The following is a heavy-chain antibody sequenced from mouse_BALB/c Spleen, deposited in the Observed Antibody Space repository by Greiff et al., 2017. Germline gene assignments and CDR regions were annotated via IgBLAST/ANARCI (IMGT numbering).Heavy chain of an antibody. CDR2: ISSGGST. V-gene: IGHV5-6-5*01. D-gene: IGHD2-2*01. J-gene: IGHJ3*01. CDR1: GFTFSSYA. Sequence: EVMLVESGGGLVKPGGSLKLSCAASGFTFSSYAMSWVRQTPEKRLEWVASISSGGSTYYPDSVKGRFTISRDNARNILYLQMSSLRSEDTAMYYCAREGYDRFAYWGQGTLVTVSA. CDR3: AREGYDRFAY.